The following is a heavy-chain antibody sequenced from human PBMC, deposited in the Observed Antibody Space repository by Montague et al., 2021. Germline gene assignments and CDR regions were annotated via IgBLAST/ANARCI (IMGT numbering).Heavy chain of an antibody. CDR1: GFSINNIE. D-gene: IGHD2/OR15-2a*01. J-gene: IGHJ4*02. V-gene: IGHV3-7*01. CDR2: MNPDGSGR. Sequence: SLRLSCAVSGFSINNIEMNWVRQTPGKGLEWVANMNPDGSGRYYVDSVRGRFTISRDNAKNSLFLQMSSLRVEDTAVYYCARDPFFGAVDYWGQGTLVTVSS. CDR3: ARDPFFGAVDY.